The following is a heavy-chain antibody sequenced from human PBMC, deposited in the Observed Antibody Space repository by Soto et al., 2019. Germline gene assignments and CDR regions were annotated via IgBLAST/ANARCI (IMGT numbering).Heavy chain of an antibody. Sequence: SETLSLTCTVSGGSISSYYWSWIRQPPGKGLEWIGYIYYSGSTNYNPSLKSRVTISVDTSKNQFSLKLSSVTAADTAVYYCARSFAPRPYYYYYMDVWGKGTTVTVSS. CDR1: GGSISSYY. J-gene: IGHJ6*03. V-gene: IGHV4-59*01. D-gene: IGHD3-3*01. CDR3: ARSFAPRPYYYYYMDV. CDR2: IYYSGST.